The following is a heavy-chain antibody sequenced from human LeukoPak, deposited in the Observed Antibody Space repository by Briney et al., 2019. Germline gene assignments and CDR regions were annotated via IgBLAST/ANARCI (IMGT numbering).Heavy chain of an antibody. Sequence: PGGSLRLSCAASGFTFSSYAMHWVRQAPGKGLEWVAVISYDGSNKYYADSVKGRFTISRDNSKNTLYLQMNSLRAEDTAVYYCARDPVLYSSGWGAYYFDYWGQGTLVTVSS. V-gene: IGHV3-30-3*01. CDR2: ISYDGSNK. CDR1: GFTFSSYA. CDR3: ARDPVLYSSGWGAYYFDY. D-gene: IGHD6-19*01. J-gene: IGHJ4*02.